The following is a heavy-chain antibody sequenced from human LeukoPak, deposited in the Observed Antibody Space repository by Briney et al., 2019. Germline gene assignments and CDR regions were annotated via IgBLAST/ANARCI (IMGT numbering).Heavy chain of an antibody. CDR2: IYPNSGAT. Sequence: GASVKVSCKXSGYTFTGYYMHWVQQAPRQGLEWMGWIYPNSGATKYAQKFQGRVTMTRDTSISTAYMELSGLRSDDTAVYYCGTLLSNGPFDYWGQGSLVTVSS. J-gene: IGHJ4*02. CDR3: GTLLSNGPFDY. V-gene: IGHV1-2*02. CDR1: GYTFTGYY.